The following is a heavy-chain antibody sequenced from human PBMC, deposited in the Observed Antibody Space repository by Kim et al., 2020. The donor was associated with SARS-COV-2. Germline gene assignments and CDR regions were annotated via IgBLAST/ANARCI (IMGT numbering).Heavy chain of an antibody. J-gene: IGHJ3*02. CDR3: ARTRIIYYYDSSGYTRSDAFDI. V-gene: IGHV4-34*01. D-gene: IGHD3-22*01. Sequence: SETLSLTCAVYGGSFSGYYWSWIRQPPGKGLEWIGEINHSGSTNYNPSLKSRVTISVDTSKNQFSLKLSSVTAADTAVYYCARTRIIYYYDSSGYTRSDAFDIWGQGTMVTVSS. CDR1: GGSFSGYY. CDR2: INHSGST.